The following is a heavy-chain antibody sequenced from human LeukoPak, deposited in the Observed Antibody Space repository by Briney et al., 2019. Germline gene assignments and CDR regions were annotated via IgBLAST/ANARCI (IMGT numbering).Heavy chain of an antibody. CDR3: AGGQLVTNDAFDI. D-gene: IGHD6-13*01. J-gene: IGHJ3*02. V-gene: IGHV3-21*01. CDR1: GFTFSSYS. Sequence: PRGSLRLSCAASGFTFSSYSMNWVRQAPGKGLEWVSSISSSSSYIYYADSVKGRFTISRDDAKNSLYLQMNSLRAEDTAVYYCAGGQLVTNDAFDIWGQGTMVTVSS. CDR2: ISSSSSYI.